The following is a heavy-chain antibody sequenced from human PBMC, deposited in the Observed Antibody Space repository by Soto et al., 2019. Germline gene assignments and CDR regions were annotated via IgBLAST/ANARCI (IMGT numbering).Heavy chain of an antibody. Sequence: ASVKVSCKASGYTFTSYAMHWVRQAPGQRLEWMGWINAGNGNTKYSQKFQGRVTITRDTSASTAYMELSSLRSEDTAVYYCARSTEVFYGSGSYYIGPNYYYYGMGVWGQGTTVTVSS. CDR2: INAGNGNT. V-gene: IGHV1-3*01. D-gene: IGHD3-10*01. CDR1: GYTFTSYA. J-gene: IGHJ6*02. CDR3: ARSTEVFYGSGSYYIGPNYYYYGMGV.